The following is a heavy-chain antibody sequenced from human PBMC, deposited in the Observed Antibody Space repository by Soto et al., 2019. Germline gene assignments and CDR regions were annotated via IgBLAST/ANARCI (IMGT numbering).Heavy chain of an antibody. CDR1: GGSISSYY. D-gene: IGHD4-17*01. CDR2: IYYSGST. V-gene: IGHV4-59*01. CDR3: ARTTVTTLFDY. J-gene: IGHJ4*02. Sequence: SETLSLTCTVSGGSISSYYWSWIRQPPGKGLEWIGYIYYSGSTNYNPSLKSRVTISVDTSKNQFSLKLSSVTAADTAVYYCARTTVTTLFDYWGQGTLVTVSS.